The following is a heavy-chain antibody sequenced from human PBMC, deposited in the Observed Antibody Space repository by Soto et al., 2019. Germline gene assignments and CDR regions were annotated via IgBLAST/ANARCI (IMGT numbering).Heavy chain of an antibody. CDR2: ISAYNGIA. CDR3: ARDTGYSNYLYYMDV. D-gene: IGHD4-4*01. CDR1: GYTFTSYG. V-gene: IGHV1-18*01. Sequence: ASVKVSCKASGYTFTSYGISWVRQAPGQGLEWMGWISAYNGIANYAQKFQGRVTITADKSTSTAYMELSGLRSEDTAVYYCARDTGYSNYLYYMDVWGKGTTVTVSS. J-gene: IGHJ6*03.